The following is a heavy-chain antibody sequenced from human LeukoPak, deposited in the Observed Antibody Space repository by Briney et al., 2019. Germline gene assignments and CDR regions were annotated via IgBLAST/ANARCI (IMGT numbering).Heavy chain of an antibody. V-gene: IGHV3-23*01. Sequence: PGGSLRLSCAASGFTFSSYGMSWVRQAPGKGLEWVSGISDSGGSTYYADSVKGRFTISRDNSKNTLYLQLNSLRAEDTAVYYCAKDRGYSATPGLDYWGQGTLVTVSS. CDR2: ISDSGGST. J-gene: IGHJ4*02. D-gene: IGHD5-12*01. CDR1: GFTFSSYG. CDR3: AKDRGYSATPGLDY.